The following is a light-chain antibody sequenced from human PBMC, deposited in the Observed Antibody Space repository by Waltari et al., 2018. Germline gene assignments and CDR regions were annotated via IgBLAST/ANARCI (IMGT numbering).Light chain of an antibody. CDR2: RSE. CDR3: ASWDDSLNGHWV. CDR1: ASNIGGNL. V-gene: IGLV1-44*01. Sequence: QPVLTQPPSVSGTPGQRVTISCSGSASNIGGNLVNWYQQFPGKAPKLLIYRSELRPSGGPDRFSGSTSGTSASLAISGLQSEDEADYFGASWDDSLNGHWVFGGGTKVTVL. J-gene: IGLJ3*02.